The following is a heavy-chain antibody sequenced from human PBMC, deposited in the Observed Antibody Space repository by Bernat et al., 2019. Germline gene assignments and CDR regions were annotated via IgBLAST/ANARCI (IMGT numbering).Heavy chain of an antibody. V-gene: IGHV3-33*01. Sequence: QMQLVESGGGVVQPGWSPRLSCVASGFNFRTYGMHWVRQAPGKGLEWVAVIWYDGSNKYYADSVKGRFTISRDNSKNTLYLQMNSLRAEDTAVYYCAREVSSGWNFDYWGQGTLVTVSS. CDR1: GFNFRTYG. D-gene: IGHD6-19*01. J-gene: IGHJ4*02. CDR3: AREVSSGWNFDY. CDR2: IWYDGSNK.